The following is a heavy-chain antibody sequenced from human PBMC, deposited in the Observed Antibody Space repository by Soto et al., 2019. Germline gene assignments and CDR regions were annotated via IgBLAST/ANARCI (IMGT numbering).Heavy chain of an antibody. J-gene: IGHJ6*02. D-gene: IGHD2-21*02. Sequence: QVQLVQSGAEVKKPGASVKVSCKASGYTFTSYVISWVRQAPGQGLEWMGWISAYNGNTNYAQKLQGRVTMTTDASTSPAYMDLSSLRSDDTAVYYCARSNCGGDCYSVYYYYGLDVWGQGTTVTVSS. CDR1: GYTFTSYV. CDR2: ISAYNGNT. CDR3: ARSNCGGDCYSVYYYYGLDV. V-gene: IGHV1-18*01.